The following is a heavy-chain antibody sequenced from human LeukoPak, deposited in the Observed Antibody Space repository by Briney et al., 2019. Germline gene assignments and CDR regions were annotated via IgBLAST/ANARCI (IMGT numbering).Heavy chain of an antibody. D-gene: IGHD3-3*01. V-gene: IGHV1-18*01. J-gene: IGHJ6*04. CDR1: GYTFTSYG. CDR2: ISAYNGNT. CDR3: ATAGITIFGVALPADV. Sequence: ASVKVSCKASGYTFTSYGISWVRQPPGQGLEWMGWISAYNGNTNYAQKLQGRVTMTTDTSTSTAYMELRSLRSDDTAVYYCATAGITIFGVALPADVWGKGTTVTVSS.